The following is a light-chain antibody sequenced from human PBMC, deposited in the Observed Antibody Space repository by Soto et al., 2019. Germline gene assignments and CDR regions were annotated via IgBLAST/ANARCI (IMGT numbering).Light chain of an antibody. J-gene: IGKJ1*01. CDR3: HQRQSWPRT. CDR1: QGVSSN. Sequence: EIVMTQSPATLSVSPGERATLSCRASQGVSSNLAWYQQKPGQAPRLLIYLTSNRAAGIPARFSGSGSETDFTLTISDVEPEDFAVYYCHQRQSWPRTFGQGTKVDIK. CDR2: LTS. V-gene: IGKV3-11*01.